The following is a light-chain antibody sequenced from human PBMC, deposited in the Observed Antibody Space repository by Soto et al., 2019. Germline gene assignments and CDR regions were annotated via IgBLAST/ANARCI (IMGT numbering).Light chain of an antibody. CDR2: AAS. V-gene: IGKV1-39*01. Sequence: DIQMTQSPSSLSASVGDRVTITCRASQSISSYLNWYQQKPGKAPKLLIYAASSLQSGVPSRFSGSGSGTAYTLTISSLLHEEFAAYYCHQSYCTPVFTFGHGTKVDIK. CDR3: HQSYCTPVFT. CDR1: QSISSY. J-gene: IGKJ3*01.